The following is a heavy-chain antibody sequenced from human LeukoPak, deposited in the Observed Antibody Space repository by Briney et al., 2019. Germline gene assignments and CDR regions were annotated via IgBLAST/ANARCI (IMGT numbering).Heavy chain of an antibody. D-gene: IGHD3-22*01. CDR3: ARDKGDYDTSGSLFVF. CDR2: IKQDGSKQ. V-gene: IGHV3-7*03. CDR1: GFTFSRYW. Sequence: GGSLRLSCAASGFTFSRYWMTWVRQVPRKGLEWVANIKQDGSKQYYVDPVKGRFTISRDNAKNSLYLQMNSLRAEDTAVYYCARDKGDYDTSGSLFVFGGQGTLVTVSS. J-gene: IGHJ4*02.